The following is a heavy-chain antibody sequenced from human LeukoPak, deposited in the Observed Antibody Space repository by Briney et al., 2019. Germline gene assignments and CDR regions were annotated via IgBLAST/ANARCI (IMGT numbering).Heavy chain of an antibody. V-gene: IGHV3-48*04. D-gene: IGHD1-1*01. Sequence: GGSLRLSCAASGFAFSNYRMTWVRQAPGKALEWVSYIDFGGRIINYADHVKGRFTISRDNAKNSVYLQMNSLRAEDTAVYYCARGIGLERRYFQFDYWGQGILVTVSS. CDR1: GFAFSNYR. CDR2: IDFGGRII. CDR3: ARGIGLERRYFQFDY. J-gene: IGHJ4*02.